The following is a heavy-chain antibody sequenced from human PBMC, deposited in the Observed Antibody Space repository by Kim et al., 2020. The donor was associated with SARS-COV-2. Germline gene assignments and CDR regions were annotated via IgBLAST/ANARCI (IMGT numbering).Heavy chain of an antibody. J-gene: IGHJ6*02. D-gene: IGHD3-10*01. CDR2: IRSKAYGGTT. Sequence: GGSLRLSCTASGFTFGDYAMSWFRQAPGKGLEWVGFIRSKAYGGTTEYAASVKGRFTISRDDSKSIAYLQMNSLKTEDTAVYYCTRGPVKIGELLPLYYYYGMDVWGQGTTVTVSS. CDR3: TRGPVKIGELLPLYYYYGMDV. CDR1: GFTFGDYA. V-gene: IGHV3-49*03.